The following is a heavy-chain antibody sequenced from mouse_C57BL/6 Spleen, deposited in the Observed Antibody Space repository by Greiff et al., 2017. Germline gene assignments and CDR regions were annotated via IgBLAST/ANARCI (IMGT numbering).Heavy chain of an antibody. Sequence: EVKLVESGGGLVKPGGSLKLSCAASGFTFSDYGMHWVRQAPEKGLEWVAYISSGSSTIYYADTVKGRFTISRDNAKNTLFLQMTSLRSEDTAMYYCARVNYGNCCPMDYWGQGTSVTVSS. V-gene: IGHV5-17*01. CDR1: GFTFSDYG. CDR3: ARVNYGNCCPMDY. D-gene: IGHD2-1*01. J-gene: IGHJ4*01. CDR2: ISSGSSTI.